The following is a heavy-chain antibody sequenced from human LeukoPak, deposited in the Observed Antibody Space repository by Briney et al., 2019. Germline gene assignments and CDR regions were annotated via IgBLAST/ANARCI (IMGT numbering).Heavy chain of an antibody. D-gene: IGHD1-26*01. CDR2: ISSNRNTI. CDR1: TFTFSSYS. J-gene: IGHJ4*02. CDR3: AKGDTTWELPHDY. V-gene: IGHV3-48*01. Sequence: GGSLRLSCAASTFTFSSYSMNWVRQAPGKGLEWVSYISSNRNTIYYADSVKGRFTISRDNAKNSLYLQMNSLRAEDTAVYYCAKGDTTWELPHDYWGQGTLVTVSS.